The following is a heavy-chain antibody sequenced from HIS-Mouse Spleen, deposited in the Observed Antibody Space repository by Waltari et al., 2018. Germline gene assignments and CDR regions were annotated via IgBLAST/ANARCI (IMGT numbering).Heavy chain of an antibody. D-gene: IGHD6-13*01. CDR2: IYYSGST. Sequence: QLQLQESGPGLVTPSETLSLTCTVAGGAISSIISSWGWVRQPPGKGLEWIGSIYYSGSTYYNPSLKSRVTISVDTSKNQFSLKLSSVTAADTAVYYCAREIPYSSSWYDWYFDLWGRGTLVTVSS. CDR3: AREIPYSSSWYDWYFDL. CDR1: GGAISSIISS. V-gene: IGHV4-39*07. J-gene: IGHJ2*01.